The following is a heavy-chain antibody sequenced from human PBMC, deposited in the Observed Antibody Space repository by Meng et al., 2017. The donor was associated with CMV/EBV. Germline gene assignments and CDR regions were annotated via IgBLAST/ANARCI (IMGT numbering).Heavy chain of an antibody. CDR3: ARDFRYCSSTSCYEWFFGYWYFDL. Sequence: YYWGWIRQPPGKGLEWIGSIYYSGSTYSNPSLKSRVTISVDTSKNQFSLKLSSVTAADTAVYYCARDFRYCSSTSCYEWFFGYWYFDLWGRGTLVTVSS. J-gene: IGHJ2*01. CDR1: YY. V-gene: IGHV4-39*07. D-gene: IGHD2-2*01. CDR2: IYYSGST.